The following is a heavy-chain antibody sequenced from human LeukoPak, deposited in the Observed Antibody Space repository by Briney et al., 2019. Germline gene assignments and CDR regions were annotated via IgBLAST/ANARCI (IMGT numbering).Heavy chain of an antibody. J-gene: IGHJ5*01. Sequence: GGSLRLSCAASGFTFNTYWIHWVRQVPGKGLVWVSRINGDGSSTAYADSVKGRFTISRDNAKNTLYLQMNSLRAEDTAVYYCAREKGSSDYDSWGQGTLVTVSS. CDR1: GFTFNTYW. CDR2: INGDGSST. V-gene: IGHV3-74*03. CDR3: AREKGSSDYDS. D-gene: IGHD4-17*01.